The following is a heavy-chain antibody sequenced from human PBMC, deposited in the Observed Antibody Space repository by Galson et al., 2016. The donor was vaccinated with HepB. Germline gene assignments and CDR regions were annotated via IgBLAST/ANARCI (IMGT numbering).Heavy chain of an antibody. Sequence: SVKVSCKGSGYTFTGYYMHWVRQAPGQGLEWMGWINPNTGSTNYAHKLQGWVTMTRDTSISTVYMEMSRLRSDDTAVYYCAIRRTGEEERPFDYWGQGTLVTVSS. CDR2: INPNTGST. CDR1: GYTFTGYY. D-gene: IGHD7-27*01. J-gene: IGHJ4*02. V-gene: IGHV1-2*04. CDR3: AIRRTGEEERPFDY.